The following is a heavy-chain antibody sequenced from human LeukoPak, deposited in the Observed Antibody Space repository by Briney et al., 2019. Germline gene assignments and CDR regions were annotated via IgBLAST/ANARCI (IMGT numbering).Heavy chain of an antibody. CDR2: IYYSGST. CDR1: GGSISSSSYY. CDR3: ARTSIADY. Sequence: NASETLSLTCTVSGGSISSSSYYWGWIRQPPGKGLEWIGSIYYSGSTYYNPSLKSRVTISVDTSKNQFSLKLSSVTAADTAVYYCARTSIADYWGQGTLVTVSS. V-gene: IGHV4-39*07. J-gene: IGHJ4*02. D-gene: IGHD6-6*01.